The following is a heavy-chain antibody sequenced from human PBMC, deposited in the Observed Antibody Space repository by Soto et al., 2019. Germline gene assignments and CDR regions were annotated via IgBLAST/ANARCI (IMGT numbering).Heavy chain of an antibody. Sequence: ASVKVSCKASGYTLTNYGIIWVRQAPGQGLERMGWISVYNGNTNYAQNLQGRVTTTTDTSTNTAYMELRSLRSDDTAVYYCATALSSGYFRPGVLDHWGQGTLVTVSS. CDR1: GYTLTNYG. D-gene: IGHD3-22*01. CDR3: ATALSSGYFRPGVLDH. J-gene: IGHJ4*02. V-gene: IGHV1-18*01. CDR2: ISVYNGNT.